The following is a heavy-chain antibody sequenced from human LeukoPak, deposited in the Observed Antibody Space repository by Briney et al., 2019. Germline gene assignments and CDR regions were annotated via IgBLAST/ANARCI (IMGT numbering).Heavy chain of an antibody. CDR3: AGGGVRGVEVDY. Sequence: SETLSLTCSVSGGSISSGDYYWSWIRQPPGMGLEWIGYIYYSGSTYYNPSLKSRGTISVDASKNQFSLKLSSVTAADTAVYYCAGGGVRGVEVDYWGQGTLVTFFS. V-gene: IGHV4-30-4*08. CDR1: GGSISSGDYY. J-gene: IGHJ4*02. D-gene: IGHD3-10*01. CDR2: IYYSGST.